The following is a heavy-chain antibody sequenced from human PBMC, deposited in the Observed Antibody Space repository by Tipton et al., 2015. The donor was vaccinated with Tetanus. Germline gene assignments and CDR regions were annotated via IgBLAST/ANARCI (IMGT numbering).Heavy chain of an antibody. Sequence: CTVSGGSINNGAYTWSWIRQSPGKGLEWIGYIFHTGGTYYNPSLKSRVTISVDGPKNQFSLNLKSVTAADTAVYYCARSHGSGGLLWFDSWGQGTLVTVSS. D-gene: IGHD3-10*01. CDR3: ARSHGSGGLLWFDS. V-gene: IGHV4-30-2*06. J-gene: IGHJ5*01. CDR2: IFHTGGT. CDR1: GGSINNGAYT.